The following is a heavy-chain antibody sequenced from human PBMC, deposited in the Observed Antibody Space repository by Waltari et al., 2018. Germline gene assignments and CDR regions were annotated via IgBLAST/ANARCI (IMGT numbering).Heavy chain of an antibody. J-gene: IGHJ3*02. CDR1: GYSISSGYY. V-gene: IGHV4-38-2*01. CDR2: IYHSGST. CDR3: ARGGLFVAGPQDAFDI. Sequence: QVQLQESGPGLVKPSETLSLTCAVSGYSISSGYYWGWIRQPPGKGLEWIGSIYHSGSTYYSPSLKSRVTISVDTSKNQFSLKLSSVTAADTAVYYCARGGLFVAGPQDAFDIWGQGTMVTVSS. D-gene: IGHD2-15*01.